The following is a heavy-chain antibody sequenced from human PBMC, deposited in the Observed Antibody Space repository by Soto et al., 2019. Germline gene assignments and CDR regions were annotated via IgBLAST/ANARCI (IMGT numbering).Heavy chain of an antibody. J-gene: IGHJ4*02. CDR1: GFSFSDYH. V-gene: IGHV3-11*01. CDR3: ARDFWSGPVDY. D-gene: IGHD3-3*01. CDR2: ISTSGNNI. Sequence: QVQLVESGGDLVKPGGSLSLSCAASGFSFSDYHMSWIRQAPGKGLEWVAYISTSGNNIYYGDSVKGRFTVSRENAKNSLYLQMNSLRAEDTALYYCARDFWSGPVDYWGQGTLVTVSS.